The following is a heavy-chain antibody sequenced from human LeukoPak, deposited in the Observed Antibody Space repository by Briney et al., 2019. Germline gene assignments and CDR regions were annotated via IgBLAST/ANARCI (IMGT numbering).Heavy chain of an antibody. D-gene: IGHD4-23*01. Sequence: GRSLSLSCAACGFPFSIYGVHWVRQAPDKGLEWVAVIWYWGSNKYYADPVKGRFPISKDNSKHTLYAQMTSLRAEAAVVFYSRTYGGPVRHIEYWGQGTLVTVSS. CDR1: GFPFSIYG. J-gene: IGHJ4*02. V-gene: IGHV3-33*08. CDR3: RTYGGPVRHIEY. CDR2: IWYWGSNK.